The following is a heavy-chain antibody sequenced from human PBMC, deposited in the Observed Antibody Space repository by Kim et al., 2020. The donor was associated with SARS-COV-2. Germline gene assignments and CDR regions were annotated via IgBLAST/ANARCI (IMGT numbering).Heavy chain of an antibody. CDR3: ARRGYSHWHGMDV. CDR2: INPSGGNT. D-gene: IGHD5-18*01. CDR1: GYRFISYY. Sequence: ASVKVSCKASGYRFISYYIHWVRQAPGQGLEWMGIINPSGGNTGYAQRFQGRVTMTRETSTSTVYMELSSLTSEDTAVYYCARRGYSHWHGMDVWGQGTTVAVS. V-gene: IGHV1-46*01. J-gene: IGHJ6*02.